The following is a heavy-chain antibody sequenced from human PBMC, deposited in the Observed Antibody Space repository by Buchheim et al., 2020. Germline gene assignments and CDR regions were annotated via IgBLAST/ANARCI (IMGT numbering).Heavy chain of an antibody. D-gene: IGHD5-18*01. V-gene: IGHV1-8*01. CDR3: ARGDVDTAMVTDYYGMDV. CDR2: MNPNRGNT. CDR1: GYNFTSNE. Sequence: QVQLVQSRAEVKKTGASVKVSCKASGYNFTSNEINRVRQATGQGIKKMGWMNPNRGNTGYAQKFKGRVTMTRNTYKSPPYLEVSSLRTEDTAVYYCARGDVDTAMVTDYYGMDVWGQGTT. J-gene: IGHJ6*02.